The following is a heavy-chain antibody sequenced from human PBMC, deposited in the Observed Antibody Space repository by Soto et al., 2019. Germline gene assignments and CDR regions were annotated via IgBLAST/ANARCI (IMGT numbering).Heavy chain of an antibody. J-gene: IGHJ3*02. D-gene: IGHD3-9*01. V-gene: IGHV4-59*01. CDR1: GGSISSYY. CDR2: IYYSGST. Sequence: QVQLQESGPGLVKPSETLSLTCTVSGGSISSYYWSWIRQPPGKGLEWIGYIYYSGSTNYNPSLKXRXTXSXXTSKNQFFLKLSSVTAADTAVYYCARALILTGYYIHDAFDIWGQGTMVTVSS. CDR3: ARALILTGYYIHDAFDI.